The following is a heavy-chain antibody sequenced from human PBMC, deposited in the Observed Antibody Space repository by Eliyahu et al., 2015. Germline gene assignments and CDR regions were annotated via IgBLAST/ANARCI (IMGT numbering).Heavy chain of an antibody. D-gene: IGHD4-23*01. CDR1: GXTXXSYA. CDR2: ISKDGSNK. CDR3: ARVPGYGGPSWYFDL. J-gene: IGHJ2*01. Sequence: QVQLVESGGGVVXPGRSLRLSXXASGXTXXSYAMNGVRQAPGKGPEWVAVISKDGSNKYHADSVKGRFTISRDNSRNTLYLQMNSLRSEDTAVYYCARVPGYGGPSWYFDLWGRGTLVTVSS. V-gene: IGHV3-30-3*01.